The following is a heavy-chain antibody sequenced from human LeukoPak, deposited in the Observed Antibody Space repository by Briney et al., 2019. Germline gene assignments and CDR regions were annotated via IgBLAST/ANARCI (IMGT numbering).Heavy chain of an antibody. Sequence: PGRSLRLSCAASGFTFDDYAMHWVRQAPGKGLEWVSGISWNSGSIGYADSVKGRFTISRDNAKNSLYLQMNSLRAEDTALYYCAKDSSGWYAAPFDYWGQGTLVTVSS. V-gene: IGHV3-9*01. J-gene: IGHJ4*02. D-gene: IGHD6-19*01. CDR1: GFTFDDYA. CDR2: ISWNSGSI. CDR3: AKDSSGWYAAPFDY.